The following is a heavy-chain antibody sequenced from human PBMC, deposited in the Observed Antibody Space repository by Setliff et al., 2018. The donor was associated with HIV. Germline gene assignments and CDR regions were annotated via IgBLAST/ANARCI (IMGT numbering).Heavy chain of an antibody. Sequence: ASVKVSCKASGYTSTGYYVHWVRQAPGQGLEWMGRINLNSGGTTYAQRFQGRVTMTWDTSISTAYMELSRLTSDDTAVYYCARDLGDSSGYYPVDYWGQGTLVTVSS. CDR3: ARDLGDSSGYYPVDY. D-gene: IGHD3-22*01. J-gene: IGHJ4*02. CDR2: INLNSGGT. CDR1: GYTSTGYY. V-gene: IGHV1-2*06.